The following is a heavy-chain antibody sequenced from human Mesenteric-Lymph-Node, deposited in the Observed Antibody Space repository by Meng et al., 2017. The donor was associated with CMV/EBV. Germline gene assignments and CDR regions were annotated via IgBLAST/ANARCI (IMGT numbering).Heavy chain of an antibody. J-gene: IGHJ4*02. CDR3: ARDQPAFWSGQPTGWDS. Sequence: GGSLRLSCAASGFTFSLYEMNWVRQAPGKGLEWISYISTNGSNIYYADSVKGRFTISRDNAKNSLYLQMNSLRVEDMAVYYFARDQPAFWSGQPTGWDSWGQGTLVTVSS. CDR2: ISTNGSNI. D-gene: IGHD3-3*01. V-gene: IGHV3-48*03. CDR1: GFTFSLYE.